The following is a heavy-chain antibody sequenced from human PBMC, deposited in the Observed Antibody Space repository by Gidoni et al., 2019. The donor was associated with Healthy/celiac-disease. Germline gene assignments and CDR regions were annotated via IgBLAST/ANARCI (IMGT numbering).Heavy chain of an antibody. J-gene: IGHJ2*01. CDR2: IIPSFGTS. D-gene: IGHD3-22*01. CDR1: GGPFSSYP. CDR3: ARGYYYDSSGYYLDWYFDL. Sequence: QLQLMQSGAEVKQPGSSVQVSCKAPGGPFSSYPISWVRQAPGQGREWMGGIIPSFGTSNYAQKFKGRVTITADKSTSTAYMELSSLRSEDTAVYYCARGYYYDSSGYYLDWYFDLWGRGTLVTVSS. V-gene: IGHV1-69*06.